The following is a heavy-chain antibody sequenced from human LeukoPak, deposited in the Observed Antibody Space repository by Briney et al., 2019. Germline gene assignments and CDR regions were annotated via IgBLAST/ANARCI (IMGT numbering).Heavy chain of an antibody. Sequence: PSETLSLTCTVSGGSISSSYWSWIRQPPGKGLEWIGCIYYSGSTNYNPSLKCRVTISVDTSKNQFSLKLSSVTAADTAVYYCARSGSGWELLGYWGQGTLVTVSS. CDR2: IYYSGST. CDR3: ARSGSGWELLGY. V-gene: IGHV4-59*08. CDR1: GGSISSSY. D-gene: IGHD1-26*01. J-gene: IGHJ4*02.